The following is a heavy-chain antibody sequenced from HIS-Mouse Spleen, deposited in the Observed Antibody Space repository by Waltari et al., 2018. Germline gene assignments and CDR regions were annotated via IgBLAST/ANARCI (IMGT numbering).Heavy chain of an antibody. V-gene: IGHV4-39*07. CDR1: GGSISSSSYY. CDR2: IYYSGTT. CDR3: AREIPYSSSWYDWYFDL. D-gene: IGHD6-13*01. Sequence: QLQLQESGPGLVKPSETLSLTCTVSGGSISSSSYYWGWIRQPPGKGLEWIGGIYYSGTTSYNPSLKSRVTISVATSKNQFSLKLSSVTAADTAVYYCAREIPYSSSWYDWYFDLWGRGTLVTVSS. J-gene: IGHJ2*01.